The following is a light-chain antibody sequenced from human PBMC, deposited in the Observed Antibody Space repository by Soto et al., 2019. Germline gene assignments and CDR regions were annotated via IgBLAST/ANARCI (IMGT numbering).Light chain of an antibody. V-gene: IGKV3-15*01. CDR3: QQYNSWTLIS. J-gene: IGKJ5*01. CDR2: AAS. Sequence: ELMMTQSPATLSVSPGERATLSCRASPSISGNIAWYQQKPGQAPRLLIYAASIRASGIPARFSGTGFGREFTLSISSLQSEDSAVYYCQQYNSWTLISFGQGTRLEIK. CDR1: PSISGN.